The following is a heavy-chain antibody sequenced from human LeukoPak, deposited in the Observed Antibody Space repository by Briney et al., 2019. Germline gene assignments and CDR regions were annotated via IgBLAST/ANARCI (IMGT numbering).Heavy chain of an antibody. CDR2: IIGTGTKT. D-gene: IGHD3-10*01. J-gene: IGHJ4*02. Sequence: GGSLRLSCAASGFTFSNYAMIWVRQAPGKGLEWVSVIIGTGTKTHYADSVKGRFTISRDNPKNTLYLQMNSLRAEDTAVYYCAKDHEVRGVIKDYWGQGTLVTVSS. CDR1: GFTFSNYA. CDR3: AKDHEVRGVIKDY. V-gene: IGHV3-23*01.